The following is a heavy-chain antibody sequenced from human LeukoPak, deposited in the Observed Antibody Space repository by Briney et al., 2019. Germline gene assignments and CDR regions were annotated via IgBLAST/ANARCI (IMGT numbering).Heavy chain of an antibody. CDR3: ARAIAAAGTYFDY. J-gene: IGHJ4*02. CDR2: IYTSGST. D-gene: IGHD6-13*01. V-gene: IGHV4-4*07. Sequence: AGKGLEXXGRIYTSGSTNYNPSLKSRVTMSVDTSKNQFSLKLSSVTAADTAVYYCARAIAAAGTYFDYWGQGTLVTVSS.